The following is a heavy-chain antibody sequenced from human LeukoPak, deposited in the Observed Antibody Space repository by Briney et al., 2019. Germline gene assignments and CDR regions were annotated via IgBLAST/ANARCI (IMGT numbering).Heavy chain of an antibody. J-gene: IGHJ4*02. V-gene: IGHV3-49*04. CDR2: IRSRAFGGTT. Sequence: GGSLRLSCTASGFAFGDYAMGWVRQAPGKGLEWISYIRSRAFGGTTDYAASVKGRFTISRDDSKSIAYLQLNSLKTADTAMYYCTRSDFWRGYSTGYFDYWGLGTRVTVSS. CDR1: GFAFGDYA. CDR3: TRSDFWRGYSTGYFDY. D-gene: IGHD3-3*01.